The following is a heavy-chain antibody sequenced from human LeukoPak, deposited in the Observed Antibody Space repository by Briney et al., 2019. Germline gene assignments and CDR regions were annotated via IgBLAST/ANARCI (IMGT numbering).Heavy chain of an antibody. V-gene: IGHV4-4*02. D-gene: IGHD6-6*01. Sequence: SETLSLTCIVSGDSINSLDSWSWVRQPPGKGLEWIGEMYLSGTTHSNPSVKSRVTISIDTSKNQFSLKLSSVTAADTAVYYCARGRIAARPGYWYFDLWGRGTLVTVSS. CDR2: MYLSGTT. J-gene: IGHJ2*01. CDR3: ARGRIAARPGYWYFDL. CDR1: GDSINSLDS.